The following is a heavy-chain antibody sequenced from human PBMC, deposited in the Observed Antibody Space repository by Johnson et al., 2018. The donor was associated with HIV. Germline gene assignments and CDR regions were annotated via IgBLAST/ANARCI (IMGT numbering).Heavy chain of an antibody. CDR3: ARESSSSSGAFDI. D-gene: IGHD6-6*01. Sequence: QVQLLESGGGVVQPGGSLRLSCAASGFTFSSYGMHWVRQAPGKGLEWVAFIRYDGSNKYYADSVKGRFTISRDNSKNTLYLQMNSLRAEDTAVYYCARESSSSSGAFDIWGQGTMVTVSS. V-gene: IGHV3-30*02. J-gene: IGHJ3*02. CDR1: GFTFSSYG. CDR2: IRYDGSNK.